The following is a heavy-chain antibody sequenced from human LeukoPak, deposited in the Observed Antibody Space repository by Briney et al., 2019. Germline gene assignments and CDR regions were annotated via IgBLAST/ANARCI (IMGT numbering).Heavy chain of an antibody. CDR1: GFTVSSNY. D-gene: IGHD3-10*01. Sequence: GGSLRLSCAASGFTVSSNYMNWVRQAPGKGLEWVSVIYSGNITYYADSVKGRVSISRDNSKNTPYLQVNSLRAEDTAVYYCARGSDYHGSGSYYNLVDYWGQGTLVTVSS. CDR3: ARGSDYHGSGSYYNLVDY. V-gene: IGHV3-66*01. J-gene: IGHJ4*02. CDR2: IYSGNIT.